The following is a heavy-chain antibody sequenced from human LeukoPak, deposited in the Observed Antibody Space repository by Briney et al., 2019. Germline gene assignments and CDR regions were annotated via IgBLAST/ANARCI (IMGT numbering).Heavy chain of an antibody. J-gene: IGHJ4*02. CDR1: GFTFGSYA. Sequence: PGGSLRLSCAASGFTFGSYAMSWVRQAPGKGLEWVSAISGSGGSTYYADSVKGRFTISRDNSKNTLYLQMNSLRAEDTAVYYCAKCPTYDFWSGYHTADFDYWGQGTLVTVSS. V-gene: IGHV3-23*01. CDR3: AKCPTYDFWSGYHTADFDY. D-gene: IGHD3-3*01. CDR2: ISGSGGST.